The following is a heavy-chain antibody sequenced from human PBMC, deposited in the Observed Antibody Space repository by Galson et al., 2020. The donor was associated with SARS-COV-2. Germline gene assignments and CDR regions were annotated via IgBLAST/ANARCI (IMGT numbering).Heavy chain of an antibody. D-gene: IGHD1-1*01. V-gene: IGHV4-59*08. CDR2: ISSSGST. Sequence: ASETLSLTCSVSADSFSSYYWTWIRQSPGKGLEWIGYISSSGSTLHNPSLKSRVHISVDTSKNNFSLKLRSATAADTAVYYCARAVELPTTGILFDYWGQGTRVTVSS. J-gene: IGHJ4*02. CDR3: ARAVELPTTGILFDY. CDR1: ADSFSSYY.